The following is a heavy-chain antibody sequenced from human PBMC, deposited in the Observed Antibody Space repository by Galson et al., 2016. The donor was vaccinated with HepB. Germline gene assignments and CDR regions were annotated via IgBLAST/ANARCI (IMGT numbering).Heavy chain of an antibody. J-gene: IGHJ3*02. D-gene: IGHD7-27*01. V-gene: IGHV1-2*04. CDR3: ARESSNWVNDAFDI. CDR2: INPNSGGT. Sequence: SVKVSCKASGYTFTDYYMHWVRQAPGQGLEWMGWINPNSGGTNYAQKFQGWVTMTRDTSISTAYMELSRLKSDDTAVYYCARESSNWVNDAFDIWGQGTMFTVSS. CDR1: GYTFTDYY.